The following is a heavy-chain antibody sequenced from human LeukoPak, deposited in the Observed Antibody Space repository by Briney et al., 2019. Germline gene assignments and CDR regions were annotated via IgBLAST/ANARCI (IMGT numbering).Heavy chain of an antibody. D-gene: IGHD3-10*01. CDR2: ISYDGSNK. V-gene: IGHV3-30-3*01. CDR3: AKDPDGSGSMY. CDR1: GFTFSSYA. J-gene: IGHJ4*02. Sequence: GGSLRLSCAASGFTFSSYAMHWVRQAPGKGLEWVAVISYDGSNKYYADSVKGRFTISRDNSKNTLYLQMNSLRAEDTAVYYCAKDPDGSGSMYWGQGTLVTVSS.